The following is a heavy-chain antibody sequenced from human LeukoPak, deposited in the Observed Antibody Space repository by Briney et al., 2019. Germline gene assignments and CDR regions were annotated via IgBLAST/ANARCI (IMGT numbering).Heavy chain of an antibody. J-gene: IGHJ5*02. Sequence: GASVKVSCKASGYTFTGYYMHWVRQAPGQGLEWMGWINPNSGGTNYAQKFQGRVTMTRDTSISTAYMELSRLRSDDTAVYYCARDPLLGQWLVYWFDPWGQGTLVTVSS. D-gene: IGHD6-19*01. V-gene: IGHV1-2*02. CDR2: INPNSGGT. CDR3: ARDPLLGQWLVYWFDP. CDR1: GYTFTGYY.